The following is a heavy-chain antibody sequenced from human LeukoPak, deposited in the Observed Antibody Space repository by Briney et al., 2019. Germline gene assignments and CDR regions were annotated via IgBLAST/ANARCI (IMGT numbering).Heavy chain of an antibody. CDR2: IIPILGIA. Sequence: GASVKVSCKASGGTFSSYAISWVRQAPGQGLEWMGRIIPILGIANYAQKFQGRVTITADKSTSTAYMELSSLRAEDTAVYYCARDFFDRGLFYFDYWGQGTLVTVSS. J-gene: IGHJ4*02. CDR3: ARDFFDRGLFYFDY. V-gene: IGHV1-69*04. CDR1: GGTFSSYA. D-gene: IGHD3-10*01.